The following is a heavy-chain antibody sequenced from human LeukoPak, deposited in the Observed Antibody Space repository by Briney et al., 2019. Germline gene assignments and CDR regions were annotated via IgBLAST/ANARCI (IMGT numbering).Heavy chain of an antibody. Sequence: PGRSLRLSCAASGFTFSSYAMHWVRQAPGKGLEWVAVISYDGSNKYYADSVKGRFTISRDNSKNTLYLQMNSLRAEATAVYYCARALAVAGRDPSKNYFDYWGQGTLVTVSS. CDR3: ARALAVAGRDPSKNYFDY. CDR2: ISYDGSNK. CDR1: GFTFSSYA. D-gene: IGHD6-19*01. V-gene: IGHV3-30-3*01. J-gene: IGHJ4*02.